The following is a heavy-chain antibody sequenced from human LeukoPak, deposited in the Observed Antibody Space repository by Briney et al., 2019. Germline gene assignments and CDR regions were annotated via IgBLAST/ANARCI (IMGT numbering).Heavy chain of an antibody. CDR3: AREVGGGASGQ. CDR1: GFTVSSNY. J-gene: IGHJ4*02. CDR2: IYSDGTI. V-gene: IGHV3-66*01. D-gene: IGHD3-16*01. Sequence: PPGESLRLSCAASGFTVSSNYMSWVRQVPGKGLEWVSVIYSDGTISYADSVKGRFTISRDNSENTLYLQMNSLRVEDTAVYYCAREVGGGASGQWGQGTLVTVSA.